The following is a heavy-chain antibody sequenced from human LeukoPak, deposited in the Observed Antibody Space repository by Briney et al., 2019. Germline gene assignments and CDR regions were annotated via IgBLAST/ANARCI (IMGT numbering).Heavy chain of an antibody. Sequence: GGSLRLSCAASGFTFSSYIMSWVRQAPGKGLEWVSSITASGGSTYYADSVRGLFTISRDNSKNTLYVQLNSLRGEDTAVYYCAKGNNSRATSFDYWGQGTLVTVSS. D-gene: IGHD2/OR15-2a*01. CDR2: ITASGGST. CDR1: GFTFSSYI. V-gene: IGHV3-23*01. J-gene: IGHJ4*02. CDR3: AKGNNSRATSFDY.